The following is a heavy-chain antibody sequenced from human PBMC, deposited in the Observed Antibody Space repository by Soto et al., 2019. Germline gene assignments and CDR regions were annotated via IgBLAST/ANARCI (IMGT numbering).Heavy chain of an antibody. D-gene: IGHD6-13*01. J-gene: IGHJ4*02. CDR3: ARGSAILFYYFDY. CDR2: IYYRAMP. CDR1: CGSISRGDYY. Sequence: SETLSLTCNVSCGSISRGDYYWSWLRQPPGKGLEWIGYIYYRAMPYYNPSLKSRVTISVDTSKNQFSLNMTSVTAADTAVYYCARGSAILFYYFDYWGQGTPVTVSS. V-gene: IGHV4-30-4*01.